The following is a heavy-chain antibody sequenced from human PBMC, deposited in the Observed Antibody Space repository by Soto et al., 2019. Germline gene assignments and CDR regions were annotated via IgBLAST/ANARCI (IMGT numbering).Heavy chain of an antibody. CDR3: ARHDGSGIVATIFDY. J-gene: IGHJ4*02. CDR2: IYYSGST. V-gene: IGHV4-39*01. D-gene: IGHD5-12*01. CDR1: GGSISSSSYY. Sequence: KPSETLSLTCTVSGGSISSSSYYWGWIRQPPGKGLEWIGSIYYSGSTYYNPSLKRRVTISVDTSKNQFSLKLNSVTAADTAVYYCARHDGSGIVATIFDYWGQGTLVTVSS.